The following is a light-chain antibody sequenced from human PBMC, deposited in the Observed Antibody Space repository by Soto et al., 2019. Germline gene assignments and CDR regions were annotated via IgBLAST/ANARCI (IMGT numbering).Light chain of an antibody. Sequence: QSALTQPPSVSGSPGQSVTISCTGTSSDVGSNNHVSWYQQPPGTVPKVMIYGVTNRPSGVPDSFSGSKSGNTASLTISGLQAEDEADYYCCSFTSGNTYVFGTGTKVTVL. CDR3: CSFTSGNTYV. V-gene: IGLV2-18*02. CDR1: SSDVGSNNH. J-gene: IGLJ1*01. CDR2: GVT.